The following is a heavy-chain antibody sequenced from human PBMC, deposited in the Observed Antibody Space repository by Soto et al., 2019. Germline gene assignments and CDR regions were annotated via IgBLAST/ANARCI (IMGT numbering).Heavy chain of an antibody. J-gene: IGHJ4*02. CDR2: IIPMFDIK. CDR1: GGNFNTYA. Sequence: QLQLVQSGAEVKERGSSVKISCKTSGGNFNTYALTWVRQAPGQGLEWIGGIIPMFDIKNVAQRFQGRVTLNADDSMTTAYSEMTTLRSDDTAVYYCATEAGDHWGQGTLVTVSS. D-gene: IGHD3-10*01. V-gene: IGHV1-69*01. CDR3: ATEAGDH.